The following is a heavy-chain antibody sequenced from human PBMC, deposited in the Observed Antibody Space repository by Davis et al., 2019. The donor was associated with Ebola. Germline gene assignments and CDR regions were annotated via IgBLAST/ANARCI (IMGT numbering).Heavy chain of an antibody. CDR1: GGSISSYY. V-gene: IGHV4-4*07. CDR3: ARLDCTGSSCYPLFQH. CDR2: IYTSGNT. Sequence: SETLSLTCSVSGGSISSYYWSWIRQPAGKGLEWVGRIYTSGNTNYNPSLKNRVTMSVDTSKNQFSLKLSSVTAADTAVYYCARLDCTGSSCYPLFQHWGQGTLVTVSS. J-gene: IGHJ1*01. D-gene: IGHD2-15*01.